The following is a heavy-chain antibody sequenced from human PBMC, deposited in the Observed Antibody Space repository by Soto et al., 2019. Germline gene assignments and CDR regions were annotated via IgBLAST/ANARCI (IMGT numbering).Heavy chain of an antibody. CDR3: ARSYYGSGSYWFYGMDV. J-gene: IGHJ6*02. CDR2: IIPSFATG. V-gene: IGHV1-69*06. Sequence: QVQLFQSGAEVKKPGSSVKVSCKASGGTFGNSAISWVRQAPGQGLEWMGGIIPSFATGNSAPEFQGRLTITADKSTTTAYMELSSLRSEDTAVYYCARSYYGSGSYWFYGMDVWGQGTTVTVSS. CDR1: GGTFGNSA. D-gene: IGHD3-10*01.